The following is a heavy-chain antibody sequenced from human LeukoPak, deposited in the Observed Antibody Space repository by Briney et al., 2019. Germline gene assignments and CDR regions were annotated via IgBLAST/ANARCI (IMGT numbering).Heavy chain of an antibody. CDR1: GYTLTELS. CDR2: FDPEDGET. Sequence: GASVKVSCKVSGYTLTELSMHWVRQAPGKGLEWMGGFDPEDGETIYAQKFQGRVTMTEDTSTDTAYMELSSLRSEDTAVYYCATKSGSYYHVWFDPWGREPWSPSPQ. J-gene: IGHJ5*02. V-gene: IGHV1-24*01. D-gene: IGHD1-26*01. CDR3: ATKSGSYYHVWFDP.